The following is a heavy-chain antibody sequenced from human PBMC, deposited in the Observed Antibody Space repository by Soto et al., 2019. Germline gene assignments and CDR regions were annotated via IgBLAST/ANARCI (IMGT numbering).Heavy chain of an antibody. CDR3: ARKKITGGIAGRLSYSYYGMDL. D-gene: IGHD6-6*01. CDR2: MYPLDTDT. V-gene: IGHV5-51*01. J-gene: IGHJ6*02. Sequence: GESLKISCKGSGYIFTSYCIGWVRHMPGKGLEWVGVMYPLDTDTRYSPSFHGQLTISADNSISTAYLQWRSLKASATAMYYCARKKITGGIAGRLSYSYYGMDLWGQGTTVTVSS. CDR1: GYIFTSYC.